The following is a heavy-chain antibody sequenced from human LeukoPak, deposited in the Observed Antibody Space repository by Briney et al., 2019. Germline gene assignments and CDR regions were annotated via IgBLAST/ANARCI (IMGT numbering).Heavy chain of an antibody. Sequence: SETLSLTCTVSGGSISSYYWSWIRQPPGKGLEWIGYIYYSGSTNYNPSLKSRVTISVDTSKNQFSLKLSTVTAADTAVYYCARGLYYYDSSGYPDRGFDYWGQGTLVTVSS. V-gene: IGHV4-59*01. D-gene: IGHD3-22*01. CDR1: GGSISSYY. CDR2: IYYSGST. CDR3: ARGLYYYDSSGYPDRGFDY. J-gene: IGHJ4*02.